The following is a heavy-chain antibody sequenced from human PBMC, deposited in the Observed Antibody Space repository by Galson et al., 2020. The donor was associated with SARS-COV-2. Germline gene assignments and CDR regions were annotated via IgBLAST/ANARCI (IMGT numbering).Heavy chain of an antibody. J-gene: IGHJ6*03. CDR3: ARLNTYYYYYYMDV. CDR1: GDSVSSAIYS. CDR2: SYNSWST. V-gene: IGHV4-61*01. Sequence: SQTLSLTCTVSGDSVSSAIYSWNWIPQAPGKGLEWIGHSYNSWSTNYNPSPKSRVSISVATSKNQFSLKLSSVTAADTAVYYCARLNTYYYYYYMDVWGKGTTVTVSS. D-gene: IGHD2-21*01.